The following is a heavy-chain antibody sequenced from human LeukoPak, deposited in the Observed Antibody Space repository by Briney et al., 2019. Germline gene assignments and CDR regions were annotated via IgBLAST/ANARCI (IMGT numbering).Heavy chain of an antibody. J-gene: IGHJ6*03. CDR1: GGSISSYY. D-gene: IGHD2-2*01. V-gene: IGHV4-4*07. CDR2: IYTSGNT. CDR3: AREVVPTARNYYKYYMDV. Sequence: SETLSLTCTVSGGSISSYYWSWIRQPAGKGLEWIGRIYTSGNTNYDPSLKSRVTMSVDTSKNQFSLNLSSVTAADTAMYYCAREVVPTARNYYKYYMDVRGKGTTVTVSS.